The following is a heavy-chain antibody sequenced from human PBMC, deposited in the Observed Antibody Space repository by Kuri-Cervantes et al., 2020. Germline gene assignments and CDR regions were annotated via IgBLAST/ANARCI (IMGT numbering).Heavy chain of an antibody. J-gene: IGHJ5*02. CDR3: AREAAFGSSSWFDP. CDR1: GFTFSSYH. CDR2: ISNSGGTT. Sequence: GESLKISCAASGFTFSSYHMSWVRQAPGQGLEWVSLISNSGGTTYYAGSVKGRFTISRDNSRNTLYLQMNSLRAEDTAVYYCAREAAFGSSSWFDPWGQGTLVTVSS. D-gene: IGHD6-6*01. V-gene: IGHV3-23*01.